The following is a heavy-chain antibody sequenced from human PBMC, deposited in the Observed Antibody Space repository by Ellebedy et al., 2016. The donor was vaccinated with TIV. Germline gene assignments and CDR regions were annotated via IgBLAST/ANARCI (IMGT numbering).Heavy chain of an antibody. J-gene: IGHJ4*02. Sequence: MPSETLSLTCTVTGYSISGGYYWGWIRQPPGKGLEWIGTFYYGGNFYYNPSLRSRVTISIDTSKNQFSLKLSSVTVADTAVYYCARRALITVTTADCWGQGTLVTVSS. D-gene: IGHD4-17*01. CDR1: GYSISGGYY. V-gene: IGHV4-38-2*02. CDR2: FYYGGNF. CDR3: ARRALITVTTADC.